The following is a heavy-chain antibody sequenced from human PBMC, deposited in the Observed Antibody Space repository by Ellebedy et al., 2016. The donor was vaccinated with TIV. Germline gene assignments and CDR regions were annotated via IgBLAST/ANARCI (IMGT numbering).Heavy chain of an antibody. CDR3: AKGRGGGSDSSAPRYYFDY. CDR1: GFTFNSYA. V-gene: IGHV3-23*01. J-gene: IGHJ4*02. D-gene: IGHD3-22*01. Sequence: GESLKISCAASGFTFNSYAMSWVRQAPGKGLEWVSTISNTGSRTYYADSVEGRFIISRDNSTRTLYLQMNSLSAEDTAVYYCAKGRGGGSDSSAPRYYFDYWGLGTLVTVSS. CDR2: ISNTGSRT.